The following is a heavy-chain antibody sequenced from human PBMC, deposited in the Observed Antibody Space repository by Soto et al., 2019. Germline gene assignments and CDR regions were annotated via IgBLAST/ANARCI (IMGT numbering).Heavy chain of an antibody. CDR1: GGSISSYY. CDR2: IYTSGST. V-gene: IGHV4-4*07. Sequence: SLTCTVSGGSISSYYWSWIRQPAGKGLEWIGRIYTSGSTNYNPSLKSRVTMPVDTSKNQFSLKLSSVTAADTAVYYCARDEIDSSCTSHYYYGMDVWGQGTTVTVSS. CDR3: ARDEIDSSCTSHYYYGMDV. D-gene: IGHD6-13*01. J-gene: IGHJ6*02.